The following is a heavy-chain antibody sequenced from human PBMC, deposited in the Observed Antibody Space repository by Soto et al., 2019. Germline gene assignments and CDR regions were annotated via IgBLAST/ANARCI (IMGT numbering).Heavy chain of an antibody. CDR3: ATSITLFGVPKYFDL. Sequence: ASVKVSCKASGYTFTSYGISWVRQAPGQGLEWMGWIGAYNGNTNYTQRLQGRVTMTTDTSTSTAYMELRGLRSEDTAVYYCATSITLFGVPKYFDLWGRGALVTVSS. CDR1: GYTFTSYG. D-gene: IGHD3-3*01. J-gene: IGHJ2*01. CDR2: IGAYNGNT. V-gene: IGHV1-18*01.